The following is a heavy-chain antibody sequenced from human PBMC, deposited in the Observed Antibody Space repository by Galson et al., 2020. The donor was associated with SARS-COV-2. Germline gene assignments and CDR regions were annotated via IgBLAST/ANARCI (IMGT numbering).Heavy chain of an antibody. CDR1: GFTFNDAW. D-gene: IGHD2-21*02. CDR2: IRSMTHGGTT. Sequence: TGGSLRLSCAASGFTFNDAWMTWVRQVPGKGLELVGRIRSMTHGGTTDYAAPMKGRVSISRDDSKNTVYLQINNLETADTAVYYCTRAHCGGGCSGFNWFDPWGLGTLVIVSS. CDR3: TRAHCGGGCSGFNWFDP. J-gene: IGHJ5*02. V-gene: IGHV3-15*01.